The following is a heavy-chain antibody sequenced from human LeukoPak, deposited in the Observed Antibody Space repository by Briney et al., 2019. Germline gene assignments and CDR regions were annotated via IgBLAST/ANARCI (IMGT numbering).Heavy chain of an antibody. CDR1: GYTFTGYY. CDR3: ARYSWAAAAGIHAVDY. CDR2: INPNRGGT. D-gene: IGHD6-13*01. Sequence: ASVKVSCKASGYTFTGYYMHWVRQAPGQGLEWMGRINPNRGGTNYAQKFQGRVTMTRDTSISTAYMELSRLRSDDPAVYYSARYSWAAAAGIHAVDYWLQGSLVTVSS. V-gene: IGHV1-2*06. J-gene: IGHJ4*02.